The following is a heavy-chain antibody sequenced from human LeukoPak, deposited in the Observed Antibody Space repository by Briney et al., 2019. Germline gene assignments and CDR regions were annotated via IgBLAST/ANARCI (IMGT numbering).Heavy chain of an antibody. CDR3: ARDFPAAGFDP. Sequence: SETLSLTCTVSGGSISSSSYYWGWIRQPPGKGLEWIGSIYYSGSTYYNPSLKSRVTISVDTSKNQFSLKLSSVTAADTAVYYCARDFPAAGFDPWGQGTLVTVSS. J-gene: IGHJ5*02. CDR1: GGSISSSSYY. CDR2: IYYSGST. D-gene: IGHD6-13*01. V-gene: IGHV4-39*07.